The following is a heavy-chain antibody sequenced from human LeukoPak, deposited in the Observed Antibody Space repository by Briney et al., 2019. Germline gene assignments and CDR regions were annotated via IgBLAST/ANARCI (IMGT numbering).Heavy chain of an antibody. CDR3: AGTQLLWFGENFDY. CDR1: GFTISNYW. V-gene: IGHV3-74*03. D-gene: IGHD3-10*01. CDR2: INTEGSST. Sequence: GGSLRLSCAASGFTISNYWMHWVRQAPGKGLVYVSRINTEGSSTTYADSVKGRFTISRANAKNTLYLQMNSLRAEDTAVYYCAGTQLLWFGENFDYWGQGTLVTLSS. J-gene: IGHJ4*02.